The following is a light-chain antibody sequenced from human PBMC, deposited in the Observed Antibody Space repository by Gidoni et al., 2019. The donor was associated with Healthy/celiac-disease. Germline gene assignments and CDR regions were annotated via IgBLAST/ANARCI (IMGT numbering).Light chain of an antibody. J-gene: IGKJ1*01. CDR1: QSLLHSNGYNY. CDR3: MQAGA. V-gene: IGKV2-28*01. Sequence: DIVMTQSPLSLPVTPGEPASISCRSSQSLLHSNGYNYLDWYLQKPGQSPQLLIYLGSNRASGVPDRFSGSGSGTDFTLKISRVEAEDVGVYYCMQAGAFXXXTKVEIK. CDR2: LGS.